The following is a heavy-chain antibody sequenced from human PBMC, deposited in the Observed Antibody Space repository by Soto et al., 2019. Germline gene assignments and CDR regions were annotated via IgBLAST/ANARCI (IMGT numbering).Heavy chain of an antibody. D-gene: IGHD4-17*01. CDR3: GRALRNYYGVDV. CDR2: IKFDGTTT. V-gene: IGHV3-74*01. CDR1: GFTFSFHW. J-gene: IGHJ6*02. Sequence: EVQLVESGGGLLQPGGSLRLSCVASGFTFSFHWMHWVRQAPGKGLVWVSRIKFDGTTTNYADSVNGRFAITRDNAKNTVYLQIYSLTAEDTGVYYCGRALRNYYGVDVWGQGTTVTVSS.